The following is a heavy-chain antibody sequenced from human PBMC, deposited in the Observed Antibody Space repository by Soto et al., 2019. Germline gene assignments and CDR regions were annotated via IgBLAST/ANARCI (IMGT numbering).Heavy chain of an antibody. D-gene: IGHD4-17*01. CDR3: ARDYGDFFNWFYP. CDR2: MNPNSGNT. J-gene: IGHJ5*02. CDR1: GYTFTSYD. Sequence: ASVKVSCKASGYTFTSYDINWVRQATGQGLEWMGWMNPNSGNTGYAQKFQGRVTMTRNTSISTAYMELSSLRSEDTAVYYCARDYGDFFNWFYPCSQGTLVTVSS. V-gene: IGHV1-8*01.